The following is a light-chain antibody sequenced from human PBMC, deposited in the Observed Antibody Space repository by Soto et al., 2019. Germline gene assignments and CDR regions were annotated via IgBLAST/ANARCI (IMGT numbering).Light chain of an antibody. J-gene: IGKJ2*03. Sequence: EIVLTQSPGTLSLSPGERATLSYRASQNINDNTLSWYQQKPGQPPRLLIYAASSRATGIPDRFSGSGSGTDFTLTIRGLEPEDFAVYYCQRDSFGQGTKLEIK. V-gene: IGKV3-20*01. CDR2: AAS. CDR1: QNINDNT. CDR3: QRDS.